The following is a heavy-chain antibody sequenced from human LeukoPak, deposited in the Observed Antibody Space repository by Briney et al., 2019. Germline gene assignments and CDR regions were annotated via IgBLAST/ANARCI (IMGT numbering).Heavy chain of an antibody. CDR3: ARGKFFDI. J-gene: IGHJ3*02. CDR2: ISDDGTNR. V-gene: IGHV3-30-3*01. Sequence: GGSLRPSCEASGFTFSSYPMDWVRQAPGKGLEWVAIISDDGTNRYYADSVKGRFTISRDDSNNTVYLQMNSLRVDDTAIYFCARGKFFDIWGQGTMVTVSS. CDR1: GFTFSSYP.